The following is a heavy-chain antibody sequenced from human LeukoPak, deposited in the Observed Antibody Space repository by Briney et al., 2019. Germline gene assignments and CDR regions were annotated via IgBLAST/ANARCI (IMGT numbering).Heavy chain of an antibody. CDR2: ISSSGNT. V-gene: IGHV4-59*04. Sequence: SETLSLTCTVSGGSISSYYWGWIRQPPGKGLEYIGSISSSGNTYYNPSLESRVTVSIDTSKNQFSLKLRSVTAADTAVYYCREYSAGYLLDYWGQGTLVTVSS. D-gene: IGHD5-18*01. CDR3: REYSAGYLLDY. CDR1: GGSISSYY. J-gene: IGHJ4*02.